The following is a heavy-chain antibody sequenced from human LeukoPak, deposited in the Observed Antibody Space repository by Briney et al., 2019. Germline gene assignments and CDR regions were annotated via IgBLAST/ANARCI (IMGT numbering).Heavy chain of an antibody. V-gene: IGHV1-24*01. CDR1: GYTFTGYY. J-gene: IGHJ4*02. CDR3: ATVFRGATAANFDY. CDR2: FDPEDGET. Sequence: ASVKVSCKASGYTFTGYYMHWVRQAPGQGLEWMGGFDPEDGETIYAQKFQGRVTMTEDTSTDTAYMELSSLRSEDTAVYYCATVFRGATAANFDYWGQGTLVTVSS. D-gene: IGHD1-26*01.